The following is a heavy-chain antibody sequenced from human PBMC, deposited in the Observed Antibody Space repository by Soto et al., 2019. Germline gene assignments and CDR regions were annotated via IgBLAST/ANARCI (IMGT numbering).Heavy chain of an antibody. V-gene: IGHV4-39*01. D-gene: IGHD3-22*01. CDR3: ASLLREYYYDSSGYYGGVDY. CDR2: IYYSGST. J-gene: IGHJ4*02. Sequence: QLQLQESGPGLGKPSETLSLTCTVSGGSISSSSYYWGWIRQPPGKGLEWIGSIYYSGSTYYNPSLKSRVTISVDTSKNQFSLKLSSVTAADTAVYYCASLLREYYYDSSGYYGGVDYWGQGTLVTGSS. CDR1: GGSISSSSYY.